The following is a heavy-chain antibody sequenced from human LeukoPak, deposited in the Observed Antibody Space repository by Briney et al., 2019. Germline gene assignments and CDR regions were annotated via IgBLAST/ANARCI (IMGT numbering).Heavy chain of an antibody. D-gene: IGHD3-10*01. J-gene: IGHJ4*02. CDR2: ISAYNGNT. V-gene: IGHV1-18*01. Sequence: GASVKVSCKASGYTFTSYGISWVLQAPGQGLEWMGRISAYNGNTNYAQKLQGRVTMTTDTSTSTAYMELRSLRSDDTAVYYCATRPDYGSGSYSSGNYWGQGTLVTVSS. CDR3: ATRPDYGSGSYSSGNY. CDR1: GYTFTSYG.